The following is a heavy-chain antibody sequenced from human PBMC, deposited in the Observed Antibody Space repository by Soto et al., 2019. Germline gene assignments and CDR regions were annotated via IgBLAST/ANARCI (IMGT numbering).Heavy chain of an antibody. J-gene: IGHJ4*02. CDR1: GFTFSSYG. CDR2: ISYDGSNK. CDR3: VELAAAGRHDDY. D-gene: IGHD6-13*01. V-gene: IGHV3-30*03. Sequence: QVQLVESGGGVVQPGRSLRLSCAASGFTFSSYGMHWVRQAPGKGLEWVAVISYDGSNKYYADSVKGRFTISRDNSKNTLYVQINSLRAEDTAVYYCVELAAAGRHDDYWGQGTLVTVSS.